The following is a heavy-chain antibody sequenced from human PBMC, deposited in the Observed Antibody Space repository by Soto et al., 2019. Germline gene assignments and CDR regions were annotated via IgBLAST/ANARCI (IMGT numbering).Heavy chain of an antibody. CDR3: ARGGYYDNTWGQVSHYGLDV. D-gene: IGHD3-16*01. CDR1: GYTFIRYG. J-gene: IGHJ6*02. CDR2: ISPYNDYT. Sequence: QVQFVQSAGEVKKPGASVKVSCKASGYTFIRYGITWVRQAPGQGLEWMGWISPYNDYTIYAQKLQGRVTMTTDTSTRTVYLDLRSMKSEDTAVYYCARGGYYDNTWGQVSHYGLDVWGQGTSVTVSS. V-gene: IGHV1-18*01.